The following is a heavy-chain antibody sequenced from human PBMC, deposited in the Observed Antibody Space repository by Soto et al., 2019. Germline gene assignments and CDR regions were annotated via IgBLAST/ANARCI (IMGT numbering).Heavy chain of an antibody. Sequence: QVQLVQSGAEVKKPGSSVKVSCKASGGTFSSYAISWVRQAPGQGLEWMGGIMPIFGTANYAQKFQGRVTITADESTSTAYMELSSLRSEDTAVYYCARATAGTGQYYDYGMDVWGQGTTVTVSS. CDR2: IMPIFGTA. CDR3: ARATAGTGQYYDYGMDV. D-gene: IGHD6-19*01. V-gene: IGHV1-69*01. CDR1: GGTFSSYA. J-gene: IGHJ6*02.